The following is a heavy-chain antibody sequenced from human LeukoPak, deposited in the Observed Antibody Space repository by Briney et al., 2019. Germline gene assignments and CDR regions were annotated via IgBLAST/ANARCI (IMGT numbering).Heavy chain of an antibody. CDR3: ARRGDSDFRID. CDR2: IYPGDSDT. Sequence: GESLKISCKGPRHSFHSHWIGWVRQMPGKGLEWMGIIYPGDSDTRYSPSSQGQVTISADKSISTAYLQWNSLEASDSAIYYCARRGDSDFRIDWGQGTLVTVSS. D-gene: IGHD2-21*02. J-gene: IGHJ4*02. CDR1: RHSFHSHW. V-gene: IGHV5-51*01.